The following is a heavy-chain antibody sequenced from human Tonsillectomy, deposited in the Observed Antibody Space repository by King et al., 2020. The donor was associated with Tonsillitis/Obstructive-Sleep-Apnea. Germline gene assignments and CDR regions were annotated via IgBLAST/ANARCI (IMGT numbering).Heavy chain of an antibody. Sequence: QLQESGPGLVKPSETLSLTCTVSGVSVSSDSYYWSWIRQPPGKGLEWIGSIYYNGSTYYNPSLKSRVTIFLDTSENHFSLKLSSVTAADTAVYCCARKGLVRFFDWIPYFFDYWGQGTLVTVSS. J-gene: IGHJ4*02. CDR3: ARKGLVRFFDWIPYFFDY. CDR1: GVSVSSDSYY. V-gene: IGHV4-39*02. D-gene: IGHD3-9*01. CDR2: IYYNGST.